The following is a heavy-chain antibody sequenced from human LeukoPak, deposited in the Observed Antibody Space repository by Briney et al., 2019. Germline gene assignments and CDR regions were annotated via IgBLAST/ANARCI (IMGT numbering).Heavy chain of an antibody. D-gene: IGHD6-13*01. CDR2: VYYSGST. Sequence: SETLSLTCTVSGGSISSYYWQWIRQPPGNRLEWIGYVYYSGSTDYNPSLKSRVTISVDTSKNQFSLKLTSVTAADTAVYYCARGEPRIARPGAPPFDLWGRGTLDTVSS. CDR1: GGSISSYY. J-gene: IGHJ2*01. V-gene: IGHV4-59*01. CDR3: ARGEPRIARPGAPPFDL.